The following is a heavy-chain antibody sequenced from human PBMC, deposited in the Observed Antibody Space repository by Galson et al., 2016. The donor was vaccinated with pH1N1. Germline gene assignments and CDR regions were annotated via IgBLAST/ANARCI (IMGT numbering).Heavy chain of an antibody. CDR1: GGPFTTYA. D-gene: IGHD3-16*01. Sequence: SVKVSCKAAGGPFTTYAITWLRQAPGQGLEWMGGINPIFDTPNYAQKFQGRLTITTDESTGTAYMELRSLTSVDTAIYYCAKDGGIGGGFDPWGQGTLVTVSS. CDR2: INPIFDTP. J-gene: IGHJ5*02. CDR3: AKDGGIGGGFDP. V-gene: IGHV1-69*05.